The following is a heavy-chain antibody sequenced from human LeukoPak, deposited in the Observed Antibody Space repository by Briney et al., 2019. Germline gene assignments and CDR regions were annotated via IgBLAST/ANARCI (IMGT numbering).Heavy chain of an antibody. V-gene: IGHV3-66*02. J-gene: IGHJ4*02. Sequence: GGSLRLSCAASGFTFSSYTINWVRQAPGKGLEWVSVIYSGGTTYYADSVKGRFTISRDNSKNTLYLQMNSLRAEDTAVYYCARDPYSGGWYGGYWGQGTLVTVSS. D-gene: IGHD6-19*01. CDR2: IYSGGTT. CDR1: GFTFSSYT. CDR3: ARDPYSGGWYGGY.